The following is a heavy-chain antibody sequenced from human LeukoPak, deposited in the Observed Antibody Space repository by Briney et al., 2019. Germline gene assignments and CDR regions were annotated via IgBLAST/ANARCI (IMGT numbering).Heavy chain of an antibody. J-gene: IGHJ4*02. CDR1: GGSFSGYY. D-gene: IGHD1-26*01. V-gene: IGHV4-34*01. CDR2: INHSGST. CDR3: ARGRFGSY. Sequence: SETLSLTCAVYGGSFSGYYWSWIRQPPGKGLEWIGEINHSGSTNYNPSLKSRVTISVDTSKNQFSLKLSSVTAADTAVYYCARGRFGSYWGQGTLVTVSS.